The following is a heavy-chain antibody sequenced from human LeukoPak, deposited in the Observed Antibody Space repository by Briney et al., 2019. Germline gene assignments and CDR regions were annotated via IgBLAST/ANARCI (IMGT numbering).Heavy chain of an antibody. D-gene: IGHD1-26*01. Sequence: GRSLRLSCAASGFTFRSYAIHWVRQAPGKGLEWVSSIYSAGATHYAESVKGRFTISRDNSKNTLYLQMNSLRAEDMAVYYCARIEWERLGRAFDIWGQGTMVTVSS. J-gene: IGHJ3*02. CDR1: GFTFRSYA. CDR2: IYSAGAT. CDR3: ARIEWERLGRAFDI. V-gene: IGHV3-53*01.